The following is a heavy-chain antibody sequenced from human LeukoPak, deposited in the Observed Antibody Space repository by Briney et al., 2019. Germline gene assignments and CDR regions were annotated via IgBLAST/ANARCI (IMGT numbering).Heavy chain of an antibody. J-gene: IGHJ3*02. V-gene: IGHV3-13*01. D-gene: IGHD6-19*01. Sequence: GGSLRLSCAASGFTFSSYDMHWVRQATGKGLEWVSAIGTAGDTYYPGSVKGRFTISRENAKNSLYLQMNSLRAVDTAVYYCARCRIAVAGMEFAFDTWGQGTMVTVSA. CDR1: GFTFSSYD. CDR3: ARCRIAVAGMEFAFDT. CDR2: IGTAGDT.